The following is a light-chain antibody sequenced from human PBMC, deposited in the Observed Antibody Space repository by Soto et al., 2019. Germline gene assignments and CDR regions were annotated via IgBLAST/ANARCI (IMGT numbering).Light chain of an antibody. J-gene: IGLJ3*02. CDR3: ETWDSNTRV. CDR1: SGHSSYI. V-gene: IGLV4-60*03. Sequence: QAVVTQSSSASASLGSSVKLTCTLSSGHSSYIIAWHQQQPGKAPRYLMKLESSGSYNKGSGVPDRFSGSSSGADRYLTISNLQSEDEADYYCETWDSNTRVFGGGTKVTVL. CDR2: LESSGSY.